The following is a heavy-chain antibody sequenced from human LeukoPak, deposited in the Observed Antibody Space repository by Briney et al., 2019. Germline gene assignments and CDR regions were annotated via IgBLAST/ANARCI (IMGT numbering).Heavy chain of an antibody. Sequence: GGSLRLSCAASGFTFSSYAMSWVRQAPGKGLEWVSAISCSGGSTYYADSVKGRFTISKDNSKNTLYLQMNSLRAEDTAVYYCAKLVLGPNYYDSSGYSSSVDYWGQGTLVTVSS. CDR3: AKLVLGPNYYDSSGYSSSVDY. J-gene: IGHJ4*02. CDR2: ISCSGGST. D-gene: IGHD3-22*01. V-gene: IGHV3-23*01. CDR1: GFTFSSYA.